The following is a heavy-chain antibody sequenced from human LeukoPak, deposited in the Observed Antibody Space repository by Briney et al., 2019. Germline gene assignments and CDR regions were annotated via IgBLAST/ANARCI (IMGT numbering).Heavy chain of an antibody. CDR1: GFTFSSYW. V-gene: IGHV3-74*01. Sequence: GGSLRLSCAASGFTFSSYWMHWVRQAPGKGLVWVSRINSDGSSTSYADSVKGRFTISRDNAKNTLYLQMNSLRAEDTAVYYCARYCSGGSCYSQSFDYWGQGTLVTVSS. CDR2: INSDGSST. J-gene: IGHJ4*02. CDR3: ARYCSGGSCYSQSFDY. D-gene: IGHD2-15*01.